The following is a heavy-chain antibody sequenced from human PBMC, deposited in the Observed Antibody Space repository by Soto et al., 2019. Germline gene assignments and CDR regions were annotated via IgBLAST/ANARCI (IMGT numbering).Heavy chain of an antibody. J-gene: IGHJ6*02. D-gene: IGHD3-3*01. CDR1: GGSISSYY. Sequence: SETLSLTCTVSGGSISSYYWSWIRQPPGKGLEWIGYIYYSGSTNYNPSLKSRVTISVDTSKNQFSLKLSSVTAADTAVYYCARADYDFWSGYYPGPYYYYYGMDVWGQGTTVTVS. V-gene: IGHV4-59*01. CDR2: IYYSGST. CDR3: ARADYDFWSGYYPGPYYYYYGMDV.